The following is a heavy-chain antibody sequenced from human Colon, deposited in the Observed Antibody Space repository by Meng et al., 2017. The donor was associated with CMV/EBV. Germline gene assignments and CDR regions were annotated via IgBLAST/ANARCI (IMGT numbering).Heavy chain of an antibody. J-gene: IGHJ4*02. D-gene: IGHD3-3*01. CDR3: AKGADYLNFWSGYAY. CDR1: GCNFNKFD. CDR2: IGGGGVNA. V-gene: IGHV3-23*01. Sequence: SGCNFNKFDRSWVRQAPGKGLEWVSSIGGGGVNAYYTEAVKGRFTISRDNSRNTLYLELSSLRADDTAVYYCAKGADYLNFWSGYAYWGQGTLVTVSS.